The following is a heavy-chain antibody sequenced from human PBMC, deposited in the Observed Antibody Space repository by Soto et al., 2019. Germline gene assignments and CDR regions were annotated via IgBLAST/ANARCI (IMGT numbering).Heavy chain of an antibody. CDR2: IYHSGST. CDR3: AREGRMGTFDY. Sequence: SETLSLTCTVSGGSISSYYWSWIRQPPGKGLEWIGYIYHSGSTYYNPSLKSRVTILEDTSKNQFSLKLNSVTAADTAVYYCAREGRMGTFDYWGQGALVTVSS. D-gene: IGHD1-1*01. CDR1: GGSISSYY. J-gene: IGHJ4*02. V-gene: IGHV4-59*01.